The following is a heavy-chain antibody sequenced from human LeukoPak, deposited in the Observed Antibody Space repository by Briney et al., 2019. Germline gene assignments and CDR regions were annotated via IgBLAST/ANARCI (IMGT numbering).Heavy chain of an antibody. J-gene: IGHJ4*02. Sequence: GGSLRLSCAASGFTFSSYAMHWVRQAPGKGLEWVAVISYDGSNKYYADSVKGRFTISRDNSKNTLYLRMNSLRAEDTAVYYCAKILEEMTTVTSADYWGQGTLVTVSS. CDR1: GFTFSSYA. D-gene: IGHD4-17*01. CDR3: AKILEEMTTVTSADY. CDR2: ISYDGSNK. V-gene: IGHV3-30-3*01.